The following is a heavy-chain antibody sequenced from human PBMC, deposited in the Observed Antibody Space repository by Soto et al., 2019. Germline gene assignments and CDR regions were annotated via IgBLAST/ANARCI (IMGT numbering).Heavy chain of an antibody. V-gene: IGHV3-23*01. CDR1: GFTFSSYA. J-gene: IGHJ4*02. CDR3: AKDMELLGSFDY. CDR2: ISGSGGST. D-gene: IGHD1-26*01. Sequence: PGGSLRLSCAASGFTFSSYAMSWVRQAPGKGLEWVSAISGSGGSTYYADSAKGRFTISRDNSKNTLYLQINSLRAEDTAVYYCAKDMELLGSFDYWGQGTLVTVSS.